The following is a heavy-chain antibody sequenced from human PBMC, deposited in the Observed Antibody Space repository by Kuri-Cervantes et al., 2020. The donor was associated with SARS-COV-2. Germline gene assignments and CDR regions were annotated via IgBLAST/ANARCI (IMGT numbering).Heavy chain of an antibody. D-gene: IGHD1-26*01. CDR2: ISSNGGST. CDR1: GFTFSSYA. J-gene: IGHJ4*02. CDR3: ASNSGSYRY. V-gene: IGHV3-64*01. Sequence: GESLKISCAASGFTFSSYAMHWVRQAPGKGLEYVSAISSNGGSTYYANSVKGRFTISRDNAKNSLYLQMNSLRAEDTAVYYCASNSGSYRYWGQGTLVTVSS.